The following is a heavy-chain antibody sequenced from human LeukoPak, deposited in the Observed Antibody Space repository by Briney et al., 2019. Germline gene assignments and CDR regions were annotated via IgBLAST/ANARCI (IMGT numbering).Heavy chain of an antibody. D-gene: IGHD3-16*01. Sequence: GGSLRLSCAASGFTFNDYHMSWVRQAPGKGLEWVSGISDFGGTTYCAGSVRGRSTISRNNSKNTMSFQMNSLRAEDTAVYYCAGGLYSYDYWGQGILVTVSS. J-gene: IGHJ4*02. CDR2: ISDFGGTT. CDR3: AGGLYSYDY. V-gene: IGHV3-23*01. CDR1: GFTFNDYH.